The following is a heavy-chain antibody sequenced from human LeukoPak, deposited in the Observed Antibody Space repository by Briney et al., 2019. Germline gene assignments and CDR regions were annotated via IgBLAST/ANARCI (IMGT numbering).Heavy chain of an antibody. CDR3: AKGSGYSNGDASDY. J-gene: IGHJ4*02. CDR2: ISGSGGST. V-gene: IGHV3-23*01. CDR1: GFTFSNYA. D-gene: IGHD5-18*01. Sequence: GGSLRLSCAASGFTFSNYAMHWVRQAPGKGLEWVSLISGSGGSTYYADSVKGRFTISRDNSKNTVYLQMNSLRAEDTAVYYCAKGSGYSNGDASDYWGQGTLVTVSS.